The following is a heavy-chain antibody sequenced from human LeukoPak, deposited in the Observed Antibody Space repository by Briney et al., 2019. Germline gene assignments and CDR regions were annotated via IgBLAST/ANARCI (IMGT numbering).Heavy chain of an antibody. V-gene: IGHV4-34*01. CDR3: ARTFIGYCSSNSCYRGWFDP. D-gene: IGHD2-2*01. Sequence: SETLSLPCAVYGGSFSGYYWSWIRHPPGKGLEWIGEINHSGSTNYNPSLKSRVTISVDTSKNQFSLKLSSVTAADTAVYYCARTFIGYCSSNSCYRGWFDPWGQGTLVTVSS. CDR2: INHSGST. J-gene: IGHJ5*02. CDR1: GGSFSGYY.